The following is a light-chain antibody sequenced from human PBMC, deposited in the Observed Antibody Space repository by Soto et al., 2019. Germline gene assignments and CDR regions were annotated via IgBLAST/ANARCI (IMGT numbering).Light chain of an antibody. Sequence: PGERVTLSCRASQSVSSSYLTWCQQKPGQAPRLLIYGASTRATSIPARFSGSGSGTDFTLTISSLQPEDFAVYYCQQDYNLLTFGGGTKVEIK. J-gene: IGKJ4*01. V-gene: IGKV3D-7*01. CDR1: QSVSSSY. CDR2: GAS. CDR3: QQDYNLLT.